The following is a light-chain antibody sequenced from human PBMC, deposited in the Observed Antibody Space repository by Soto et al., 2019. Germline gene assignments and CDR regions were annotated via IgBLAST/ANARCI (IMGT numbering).Light chain of an antibody. J-gene: IGKJ3*01. CDR1: QSVSSY. CDR2: DAS. Sequence: EIVLTQSPATLSSSPGERATLSCRASQSVSSYLAWYQQKPGQAPRLLIYDASNRVTGVPARFSGGGSGTDFSLTISSPELEDFAVYYCQQRSNWPVFTFGPGTKVDIK. V-gene: IGKV3-11*01. CDR3: QQRSNWPVFT.